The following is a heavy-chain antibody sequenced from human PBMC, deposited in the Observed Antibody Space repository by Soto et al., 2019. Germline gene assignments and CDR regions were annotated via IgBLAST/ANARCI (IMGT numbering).Heavy chain of an antibody. V-gene: IGHV5-51*01. CDR2: IYPGDSDT. CDR3: ARTIVVVTATPGPYDY. J-gene: IGHJ4*02. Sequence: PGESLKISCRTSGYSFPTYWIAWVRQRPGKGLEWMGIIYPGDSDTRYSPSFQGQVTISADKSISTAYLQWSSLKASDTAMYYCARTIVVVTATPGPYDYWGQGTLVTVSS. D-gene: IGHD2-21*02. CDR1: GYSFPTYW.